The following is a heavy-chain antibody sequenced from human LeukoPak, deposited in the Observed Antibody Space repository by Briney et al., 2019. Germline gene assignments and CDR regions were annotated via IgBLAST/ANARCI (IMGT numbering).Heavy chain of an antibody. CDR2: INPSGTDS. J-gene: IGHJ4*02. CDR1: GYTFSTYY. D-gene: IGHD4-17*01. V-gene: IGHV1-46*01. Sequence: ASVKVSCKASGYTFSTYYMHWVRQAPGQGLEWMGIINPSGTDSNYAQKFQGRVTMTRDMSTSTVNMELSILRSEDTAVYYCARDGGVDYDFDYWGQGTLVTVSS. CDR3: ARDGGVDYDFDY.